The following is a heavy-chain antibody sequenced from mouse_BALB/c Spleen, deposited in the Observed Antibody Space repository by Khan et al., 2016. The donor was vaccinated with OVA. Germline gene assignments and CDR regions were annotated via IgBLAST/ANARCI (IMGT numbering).Heavy chain of an antibody. CDR3: ARGGGTAPFAY. CDR2: ISDLAYSI. J-gene: IGHJ3*01. CDR1: GFTFSDYG. Sequence: VELVESGGGLVQPGGSRKLSCAASGFTFSDYGMAWVRQAPGKGPEWVAFISDLAYSIYYADTVTGRFTISRENAKNTLYLEMSSLRSEDTAMYYGARGGGTAPFAYWGQGTLVTVSA. V-gene: IGHV5-15*02. D-gene: IGHD1-2*01.